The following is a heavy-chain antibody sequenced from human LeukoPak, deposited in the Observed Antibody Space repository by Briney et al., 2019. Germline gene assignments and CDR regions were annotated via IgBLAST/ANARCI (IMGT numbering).Heavy chain of an antibody. CDR3: AANRCSGGNCLQPLYY. V-gene: IGHV3-23*01. CDR2: ISRSGGSP. J-gene: IGHJ4*02. D-gene: IGHD2-15*01. CDR1: GFTFSSYA. Sequence: GGSLRLSCAASGFTFSSYAMSWVRQAPGKGLEWVSSISRSGGSPYYGDSVKGRFTISRDNSRNTLYLQMNSLRAEDTAVYDCAANRCSGGNCLQPLYYWGQGTLVTVSS.